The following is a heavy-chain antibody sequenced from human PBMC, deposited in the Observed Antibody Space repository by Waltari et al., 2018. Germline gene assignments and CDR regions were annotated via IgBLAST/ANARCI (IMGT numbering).Heavy chain of an antibody. CDR2: IRYDGSNK. D-gene: IGHD3-3*01. V-gene: IGHV3-30*02. J-gene: IGHJ4*02. CDR1: GFTFSSYG. Sequence: QVQLVESGGGVVQPGGSLRLSCAASGFTFSSYGMHWVRQAPGKGLEWVAFIRYDGSNKSYADSVKGRFTISRDNSKNTLYLQMNSLRAEDTAVYYCAKLDYDFWSGPLSYWGQGTLVTVSS. CDR3: AKLDYDFWSGPLSY.